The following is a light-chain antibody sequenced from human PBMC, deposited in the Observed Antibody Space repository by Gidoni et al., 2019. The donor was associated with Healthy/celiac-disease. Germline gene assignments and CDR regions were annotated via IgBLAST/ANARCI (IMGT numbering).Light chain of an antibody. CDR2: EDN. V-gene: IGLV6-57*01. Sequence: NFMLTQPHSVSDSPAKPVTISCTRSSGSVASNYVQWYQQRPGSSPTTVIYEDNQRPSGVPDRFSGSIDSSSNSASLIIAGLKTEDEADYYCQSYDSSTHWVFGGGTKLTVL. CDR3: QSYDSSTHWV. CDR1: SGSVASNY. J-gene: IGLJ3*02.